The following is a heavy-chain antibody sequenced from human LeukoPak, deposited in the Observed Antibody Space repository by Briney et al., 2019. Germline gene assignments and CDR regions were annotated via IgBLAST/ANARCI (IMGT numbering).Heavy chain of an antibody. CDR1: GGSFSSHY. J-gene: IGHJ4*02. CDR2: IYTSGTT. CDR3: ARGSPSAASFFSY. Sequence: SETLSLTCTVSGGSFSSHYWTWIRQSAGKGLEWLGRIYTSGTTHFNSSFESRLSMSLDTPKAQFSLKLTSVTAADTAVYFCARGSPSAASFFSYWGQGTLVTVSS. V-gene: IGHV4-4*07. D-gene: IGHD1-26*01.